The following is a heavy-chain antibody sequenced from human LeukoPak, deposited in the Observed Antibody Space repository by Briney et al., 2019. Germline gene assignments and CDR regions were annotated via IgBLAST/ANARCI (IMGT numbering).Heavy chain of an antibody. J-gene: IGHJ4*02. CDR1: GGSFSGYY. CDR3: ARGRYDILTGYSHFDY. Sequence: SETLSLTCAVYGGSFSGYYWSWIRQPPGKGLEWIGEINHSGSTNHNPSLKSRVTISVDTSKNQFSLKLSSVTAADTAVYYCARGRYDILTGYSHFDYWGQGTLVTVSS. CDR2: INHSGST. V-gene: IGHV4-34*01. D-gene: IGHD3-9*01.